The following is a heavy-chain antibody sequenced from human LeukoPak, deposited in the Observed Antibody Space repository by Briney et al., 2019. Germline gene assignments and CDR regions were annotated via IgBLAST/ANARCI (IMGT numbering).Heavy chain of an antibody. D-gene: IGHD1-26*01. CDR2: IYHSGST. CDR3: ARDLGPEWEPQDY. CDR1: GGSISSSSYY. J-gene: IGHJ4*02. V-gene: IGHV4-39*07. Sequence: SETLSLTCTVSGGSISSSSYYWGWIRQPPGKGLEWIGEIYHSGSTNYNPSLKSRVTISVDKSKNQFSLKLSSVTAADTAVYYCARDLGPEWEPQDYWGQGTLVTVSS.